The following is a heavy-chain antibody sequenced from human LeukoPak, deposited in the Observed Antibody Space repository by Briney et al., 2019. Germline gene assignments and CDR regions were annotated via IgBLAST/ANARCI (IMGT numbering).Heavy chain of an antibody. CDR3: VRIIAEAGTWGWFDR. CDR1: GYTFTGYY. Sequence: ASVRVSCKTSGYTFTGYYIHWVRQAPRQGLEWMGWVNPDSGGTYFAQKFQGRVTMTRDRSISTAYMELRSLRYDDTAVYYCVRIIAEAGTWGWFDRWGQGTLVTVSS. CDR2: VNPDSGGT. D-gene: IGHD6-13*01. J-gene: IGHJ5*02. V-gene: IGHV1-2*02.